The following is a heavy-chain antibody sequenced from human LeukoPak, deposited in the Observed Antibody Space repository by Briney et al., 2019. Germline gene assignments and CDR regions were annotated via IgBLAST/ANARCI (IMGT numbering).Heavy chain of an antibody. CDR2: IHTSGST. CDR1: GDSISNYY. V-gene: IGHV4-4*07. J-gene: IGHJ4*02. D-gene: IGHD6-6*01. CDR3: AREGSMTARPFVSIDY. Sequence: SETLSLTCIVSGDSISNYYWSWIRQPAGKGLQWIGRIHTSGSTDYNPSLGSRVTMSVDTSKNQFSLKLSSVTAADTAVYYCAREGSMTARPFVSIDYWGQGTLVTVSS.